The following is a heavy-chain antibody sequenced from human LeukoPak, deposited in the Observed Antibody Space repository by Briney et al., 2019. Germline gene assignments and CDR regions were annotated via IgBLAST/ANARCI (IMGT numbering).Heavy chain of an antibody. D-gene: IGHD3-22*01. CDR1: GGSISSYY. Sequence: SETLSLTCTVSGGSISSYYWSWIRQPPGKGLEWIGYIYYSGSTNYNPSLKSRVTISVDTSKNQFSLKLSSVTAADTAVYYCARDYRERRGTDSSGSPYYYYGMDVWGQGTTVTVSS. V-gene: IGHV4-59*01. CDR2: IYYSGST. J-gene: IGHJ6*02. CDR3: ARDYRERRGTDSSGSPYYYYGMDV.